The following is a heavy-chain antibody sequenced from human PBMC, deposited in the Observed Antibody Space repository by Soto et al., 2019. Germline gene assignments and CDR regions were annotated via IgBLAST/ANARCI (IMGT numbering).Heavy chain of an antibody. CDR3: ARTSGYYFYDC. CDR2: INAGNGNT. Sequence: ASVKVSSKASGYTFTSYSMHWVRQAPGQRLEWMGWINAGNGNTKYSQKFQGRVTITRDTSASTAYMELSSLRSEDTAVYYCARTSGYYFYDCWGQGTLVTVSS. V-gene: IGHV1-3*01. J-gene: IGHJ4*02. CDR1: GYTFTSYS. D-gene: IGHD3-3*01.